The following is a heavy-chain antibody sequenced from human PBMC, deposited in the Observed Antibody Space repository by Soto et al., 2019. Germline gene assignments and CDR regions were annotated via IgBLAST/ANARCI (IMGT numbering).Heavy chain of an antibody. CDR2: ISSSSSYI. CDR3: ARDTRVVAATSYYYGMDV. Sequence: EVQLVESGGGLVKPGGSLRLSCAASGFTFSSYSMNWVRQAPGKGLEWVSSISSSSSYIYYADSVKGRFTISRDNAKNSLYLQMNSLRAEDTAVYYCARDTRVVAATSYYYGMDVWGQGTTVTVSS. V-gene: IGHV3-21*01. J-gene: IGHJ6*02. D-gene: IGHD2-15*01. CDR1: GFTFSSYS.